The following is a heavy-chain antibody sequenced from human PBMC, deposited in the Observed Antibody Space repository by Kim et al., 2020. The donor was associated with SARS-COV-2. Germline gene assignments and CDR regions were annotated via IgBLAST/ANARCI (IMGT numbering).Heavy chain of an antibody. CDR1: GFSFSDYW. J-gene: IGHJ6*02. CDR3: ARGSGHSSDRYV. Sequence: GGSLRLSCAASGFSFSDYWMSWVRQAPGKGLEWVGNIKEDGSDKYYVDSVKGRFTISRDNAKNSLYLQMNSLGAEDTAIYYCARGSGHSSDRYVWGQGTMVTVSS. CDR2: IKEDGSDK. V-gene: IGHV3-7*01. D-gene: IGHD3-22*01.